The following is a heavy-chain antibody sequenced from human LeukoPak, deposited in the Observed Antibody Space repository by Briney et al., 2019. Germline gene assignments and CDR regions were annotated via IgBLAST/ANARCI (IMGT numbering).Heavy chain of an antibody. V-gene: IGHV4-34*01. J-gene: IGHJ5*02. CDR2: INHSGST. D-gene: IGHD3-3*01. CDR3: ARSWFFGVVIGGNNWFDP. CDR1: GGAFSGYY. Sequence: LETPSLTCAVYGGAFSGYYWGWIPQPPGEGLGWIGGINHSGSTNYNPSLKSRVTKSVDTSKNQFSLKLSSVTAADTAVYYCARSWFFGVVIGGNNWFDPWGQGTLVTVSS.